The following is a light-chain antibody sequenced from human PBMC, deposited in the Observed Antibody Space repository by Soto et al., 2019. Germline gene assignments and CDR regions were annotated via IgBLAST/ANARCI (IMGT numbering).Light chain of an antibody. J-gene: IGKJ5*01. CDR3: QQRYDWPIT. V-gene: IGKV3-11*01. CDR2: GAS. Sequence: EIVLTQSPATLSLSPGERATLSCRASQSVSTYLAWYQQKPGQAPRLLIYGASNRATGIPARFSGSGSGTDFTLTISSLEPEDFAVYYCQQRYDWPITFGQGTRLEIK. CDR1: QSVSTY.